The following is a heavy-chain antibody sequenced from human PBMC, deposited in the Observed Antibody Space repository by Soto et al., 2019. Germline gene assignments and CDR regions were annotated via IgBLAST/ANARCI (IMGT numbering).Heavy chain of an antibody. CDR2: ISYDGSNK. Sequence: GGSLRLSCAASGFTFSSYGMHWVRQAPGKGLEWVAVISYDGSNKYYADSVKGRFTISRDNSKNTLYLQMNSLRAEDTAVYYCAKDKGLAGTYNWFDPWGQGTLVTVSS. CDR3: AKDKGLAGTYNWFDP. CDR1: GFTFSSYG. D-gene: IGHD1-1*01. J-gene: IGHJ5*02. V-gene: IGHV3-30*18.